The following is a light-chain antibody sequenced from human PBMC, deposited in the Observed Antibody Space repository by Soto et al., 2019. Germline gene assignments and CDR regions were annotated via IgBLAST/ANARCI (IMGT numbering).Light chain of an antibody. CDR1: QSVASSY. CDR2: SAS. V-gene: IGKV3-20*01. CDR3: HHFGSLPET. J-gene: IGKJ1*01. Sequence: EVVLTQSPGTLSLSPGESVTLSCRASQSVASSYLAWYQQKPGRAPRLLFYSASSMATGIPDRFSGSGAGTDFTLTISRLEPEDFAVYYCHHFGSLPETFGQGTNVE.